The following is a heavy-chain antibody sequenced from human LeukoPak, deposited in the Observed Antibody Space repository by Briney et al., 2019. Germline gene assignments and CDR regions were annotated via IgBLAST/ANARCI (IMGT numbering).Heavy chain of an antibody. V-gene: IGHV3-23*01. CDR3: VSRAHFFSGPGG. CDR2: ISGSGGST. J-gene: IGHJ4*01. D-gene: IGHD3-3*02. CDR1: GFAFSNYA. Sequence: GGSLRLSCAASGFAFSNYAMSWVRQAPGKGLEWVSGISGSGGSTYYADSVQGRFTISRDNSKNTLYLQMNSLRAEDTAVYYCVSRAHFFSGPGGWGRGTLVTVSS.